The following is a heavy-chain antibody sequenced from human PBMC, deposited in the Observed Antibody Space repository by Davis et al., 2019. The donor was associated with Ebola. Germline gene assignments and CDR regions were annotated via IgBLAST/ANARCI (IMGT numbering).Heavy chain of an antibody. CDR2: IGTGYDT. Sequence: GESLKISCAASGFTFSTYAMYWVRQAPRKGLEWVSIIGTGYDTYYTDSVKGRFTISRDNSKNTLYLQMNSLKTEDTAVYYCTRGAPYFMDVWGQGTTVTVSS. V-gene: IGHV3-23*01. J-gene: IGHJ6*02. CDR1: GFTFSTYA. CDR3: TRGAPYFMDV. D-gene: IGHD2/OR15-2a*01.